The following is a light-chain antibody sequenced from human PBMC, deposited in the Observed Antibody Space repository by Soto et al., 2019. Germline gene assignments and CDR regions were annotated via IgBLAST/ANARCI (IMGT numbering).Light chain of an antibody. CDR1: QTVRNNY. CDR2: DAS. V-gene: IGKV3-20*01. Sequence: IVLTQSPGTLSLSPGERATLSCRASQTVRNNYLAWYQQKPGQAPRLLIYDASSRATGTPDRFIGSGSGTDFTLTISSLQPDDFAVYYCQQYTTSPFTFGPGTKVDIK. CDR3: QQYTTSPFT. J-gene: IGKJ3*01.